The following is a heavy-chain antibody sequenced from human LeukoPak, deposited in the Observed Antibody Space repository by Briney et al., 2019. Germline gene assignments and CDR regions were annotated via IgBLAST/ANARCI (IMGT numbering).Heavy chain of an antibody. Sequence: PGGSLRLSCAASGFTISGFWMHWVRQVPGEGLVWVARMNSAGTTINYADSVKGRFTISRDNVRNTLHLQMNNLSLEDTAVYFCLREVRVRASASLGLWGRGTLVTVS. V-gene: IGHV3-74*01. CDR2: MNSAGTTI. J-gene: IGHJ4*01. D-gene: IGHD3/OR15-3a*01. CDR1: GFTISGFW. CDR3: LREVRVRASASLGL.